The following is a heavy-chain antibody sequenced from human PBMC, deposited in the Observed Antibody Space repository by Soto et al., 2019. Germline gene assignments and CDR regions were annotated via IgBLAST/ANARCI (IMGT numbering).Heavy chain of an antibody. D-gene: IGHD6-19*01. CDR3: ARQPHYSSGRKYYYGRDV. Sequence: QVQLVQSGAEVKKPVPSVKVSCKASGGNFSTYGVNWVRQAPGQGLEWMGGIIPMSRTASYAQRFQGRVTITADESTSTAYMELSSLTSEYTAVYYCARQPHYSSGRKYYYGRDVWGQGTTVTVSS. J-gene: IGHJ6*02. V-gene: IGHV1-69*01. CDR1: GGNFSTYG. CDR2: IIPMSRTA.